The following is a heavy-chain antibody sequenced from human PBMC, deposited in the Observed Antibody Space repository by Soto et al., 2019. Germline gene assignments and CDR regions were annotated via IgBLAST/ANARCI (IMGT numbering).Heavy chain of an antibody. J-gene: IGHJ6*03. CDR3: ARESEWFGGNYFYMDV. CDR1: AFTFGDFA. V-gene: IGHV3-9*01. Sequence: GGSLRLSCTASAFTFGDFAMHWVRQVPGKGLEWVSGISCGGSTIDYADFVKGRFTISRDNAKNSLFLQMNSLRTEDTAVYYCARESEWFGGNYFYMDVWGKGTTVTVSS. D-gene: IGHD3-3*01. CDR2: ISCGGSTI.